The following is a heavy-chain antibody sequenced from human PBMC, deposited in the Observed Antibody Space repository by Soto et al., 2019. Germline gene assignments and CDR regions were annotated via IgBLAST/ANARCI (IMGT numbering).Heavy chain of an antibody. CDR1: GGSVSSGSYY. Sequence: PSETLSLTCTVSGGSVSSGSYYWSWIRQPPGKGLEWIGYIYYSGSTNYNPSLKSRVTISVDTSKNQFSLKLSSVTAADTAVYYCAREPHTVYYYGSGSYVEVDYWGQGTLVTVSS. V-gene: IGHV4-61*01. J-gene: IGHJ4*02. CDR3: AREPHTVYYYGSGSYVEVDY. D-gene: IGHD3-10*01. CDR2: IYYSGST.